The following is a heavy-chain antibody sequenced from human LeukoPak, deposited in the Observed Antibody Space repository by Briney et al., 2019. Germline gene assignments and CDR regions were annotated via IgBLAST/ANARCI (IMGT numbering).Heavy chain of an antibody. CDR3: ARYQFAFGLFDS. CDR1: GFTVSSNY. CDR2: IYSGGST. Sequence: PGGSLSLSCAASGFTVSSNYMSWVRQAPGKGLEWVSVIYSGGSTYYADSVKGRFAISRDSSKNTLYLQMNSLRAEDTAVYYCARYQFAFGLFDSWGQGTLVTVSS. V-gene: IGHV3-53*01. D-gene: IGHD3/OR15-3a*01. J-gene: IGHJ4*02.